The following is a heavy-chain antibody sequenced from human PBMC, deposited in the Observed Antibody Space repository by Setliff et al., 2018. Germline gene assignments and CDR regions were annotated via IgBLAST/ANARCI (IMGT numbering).Heavy chain of an antibody. Sequence: KLGGSLRLSCAASGFTFSDYYMSWIRQAPGKGLEWVSYISSSGSTIYYADSVKGRFTISRDNAKNSLYLQMNSLRAEDTAVYYCARGDRWGYSYGPYYYGMDVWGQGTTVTVSS. J-gene: IGHJ6*02. CDR1: GFTFSDYY. CDR3: ARGDRWGYSYGPYYYGMDV. D-gene: IGHD5-18*01. V-gene: IGHV3-11*04. CDR2: ISSSGSTI.